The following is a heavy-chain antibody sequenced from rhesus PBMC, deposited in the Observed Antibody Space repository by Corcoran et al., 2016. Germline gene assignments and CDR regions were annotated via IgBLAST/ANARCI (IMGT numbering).Heavy chain of an antibody. Sequence: QVQLQESGPGLVKPSETLSLTCAVSGGSFSGSYWGWIRQPPGKGLEWIGYISGSSGSTDYNPSLKSRVTISTDTSKNQFSLKLSSVTAADTAVYYCARDQGYSYSYPGLDSWGQGVVVTVSS. V-gene: IGHV4-165*01. J-gene: IGHJ6*01. D-gene: IGHD5-12*01. CDR1: GGSFSGSY. CDR2: ISGSSGST. CDR3: ARDQGYSYSYPGLDS.